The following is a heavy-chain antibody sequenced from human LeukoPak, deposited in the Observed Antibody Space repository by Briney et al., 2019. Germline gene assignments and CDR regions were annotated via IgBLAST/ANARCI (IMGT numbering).Heavy chain of an antibody. CDR3: ARDFFSYDGTENNYEVTFDI. V-gene: IGHV1-18*01. Sequence: ASVKVSCKASGYTFSSYGLSWVRQAPGQGLEWMGWISGFRGNTNYAQKFRGRVTMTTDTSTTTAYMELRSLNSDDTAVYYCARDFFSYDGTENNYEVTFDIWGQGTMVTVSS. CDR1: GYTFSSYG. D-gene: IGHD3-22*01. CDR2: ISGFRGNT. J-gene: IGHJ3*02.